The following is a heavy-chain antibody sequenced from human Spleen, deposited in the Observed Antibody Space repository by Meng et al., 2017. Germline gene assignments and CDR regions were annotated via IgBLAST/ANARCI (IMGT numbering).Heavy chain of an antibody. CDR1: GDSVSSGSYY. V-gene: IGHV4-61*01. J-gene: IGHJ5*02. CDR3: ARVGLPSAWLDP. D-gene: IGHD2-21*02. CDR2: IFYTGST. Sequence: GSLRLSCEVSGDSVSSGSYYWSWVRQPPGKGLEFIGYIFYTGSTNYNPPFKSRVTISIDTSKRQFSLNLSPVTAADTAVYYCARVGLPSAWLDPWGQGTLVTVSS.